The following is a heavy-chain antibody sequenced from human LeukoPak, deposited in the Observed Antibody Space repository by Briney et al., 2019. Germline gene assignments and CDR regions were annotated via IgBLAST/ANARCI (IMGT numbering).Heavy chain of an antibody. D-gene: IGHD3-22*01. CDR3: ARVVVDSTGYWGHYFDY. CDR1: GDSITGYY. Sequence: NASETLSLTCSVSGDSITGYYWSWIRQPPGKGLEWIGYIYYSGSTNYNPSLKSRVTISVYTSKNQFSLKLSSVTAADTAVYYCARVVVDSTGYWGHYFDYWGQGTLVTVSS. CDR2: IYYSGST. J-gene: IGHJ4*02. V-gene: IGHV4-59*01.